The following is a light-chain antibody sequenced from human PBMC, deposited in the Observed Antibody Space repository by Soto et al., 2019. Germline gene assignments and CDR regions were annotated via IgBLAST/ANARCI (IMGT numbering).Light chain of an antibody. Sequence: EIVMTQSPATLSVSPGERATLSCRASQSVSSNLAWYQQKPGQAPRLLIYGASTRATGIPARFSGSGSGTEYPPTISSLQSEDFAVYYCQQYNNWPPLFTCDPGTKVDI. CDR1: QSVSSN. V-gene: IGKV3-15*01. CDR3: QQYNNWPPLFT. CDR2: GAS. J-gene: IGKJ3*01.